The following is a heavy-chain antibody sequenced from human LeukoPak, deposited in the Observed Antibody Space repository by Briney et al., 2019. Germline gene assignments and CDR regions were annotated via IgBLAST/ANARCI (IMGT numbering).Heavy chain of an antibody. CDR1: GCTFGDYA. J-gene: IGHJ3*02. V-gene: IGHV3-49*04. CDR2: MKSRTYGGTT. Sequence: SLRLSCTASGCTFGDYAMSWVRQAPGKGLEWVGFMKSRTYGGTTEYAASVKGRFTISRDDSKSIAYLQMNSLKTEDTAVYYCAKDILDIWGKGTLVTVSS. CDR3: AKDILDI.